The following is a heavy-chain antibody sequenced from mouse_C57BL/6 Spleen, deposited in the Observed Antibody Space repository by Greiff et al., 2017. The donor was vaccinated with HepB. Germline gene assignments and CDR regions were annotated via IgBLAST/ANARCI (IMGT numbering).Heavy chain of an antibody. CDR1: GFTFSDFY. CDR2: SRNKANDYTT. V-gene: IGHV7-1*01. CDR3: ARGPPMDY. J-gene: IGHJ4*01. Sequence: EVKVVESGGGLVQSGRSLRLSCATSGFTFSDFYMEWVRQAPGKGLEWIAASRNKANDYTTEYSASVKGRFIVSRDTSQSILYLQMNALGAEDTAIYYCARGPPMDYWGQGTSVTVSS.